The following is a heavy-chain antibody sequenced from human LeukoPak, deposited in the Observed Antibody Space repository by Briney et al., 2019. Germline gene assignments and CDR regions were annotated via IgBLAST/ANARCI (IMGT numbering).Heavy chain of an antibody. D-gene: IGHD3-22*01. J-gene: IGHJ4*02. CDR3: ARGYDSSAYYYFDY. CDR1: GGPISSGSYY. CDR2: IHYSGST. Sequence: SQTLSLTCTVSGGPISSGSYYWSWIHQHPGKGLERIGYIHYSGSTIYNPSLKSRVTISLDTSKNQFSLKVTSVTAADTAVYYCARGYDSSAYYYFDYWGQGTLVSVSS. V-gene: IGHV4-31*03.